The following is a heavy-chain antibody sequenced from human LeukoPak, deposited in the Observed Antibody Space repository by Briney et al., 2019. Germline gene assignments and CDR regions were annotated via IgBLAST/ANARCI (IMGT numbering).Heavy chain of an antibody. CDR1: NGSIITYY. D-gene: IGHD1-26*01. J-gene: IGHJ4*02. CDR3: ARHGGTLDYFDS. CDR2: IYHGGTT. Sequence: SETLSLTCTVSNGSIITYYWSWIRQPPGKGLEWIGYIYHGGTTTYNPSFKRRVTISVDSSKNHFSLTLTSLTAADTALYYCARHGGTLDYFDSWGPGSLVTVSS. V-gene: IGHV4-59*08.